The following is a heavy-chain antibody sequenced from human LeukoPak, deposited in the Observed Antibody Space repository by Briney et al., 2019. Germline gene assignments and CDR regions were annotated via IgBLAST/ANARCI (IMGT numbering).Heavy chain of an antibody. CDR1: GYTFTDYY. Sequence: ASVKVSCKVSGYTFTDYYMHWVQQDPGKGLEWMGLVDPEDGETIYAEKFQGRVTITADTSTDTAYMELSSLRSEDTAVYYCARALGRELPLYFQHWGQGTLVTVSS. CDR3: ARALGRELPLYFQH. V-gene: IGHV1-69-2*01. CDR2: VDPEDGET. D-gene: IGHD1-26*01. J-gene: IGHJ1*01.